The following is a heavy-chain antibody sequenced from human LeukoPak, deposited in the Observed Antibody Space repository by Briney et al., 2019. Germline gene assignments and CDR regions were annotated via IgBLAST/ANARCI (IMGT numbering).Heavy chain of an antibody. D-gene: IGHD3-9*01. V-gene: IGHV3-23*01. CDR1: GFTFSSDA. CDR2: VSGSGSST. J-gene: IGHJ4*02. Sequence: PGGSLRLSCAASGFTFSSDAMICGRQAPRKGLEWVSVVSGSGSSTDSAASVKGRFTISRDNSKNTLYLQMSSLSAEDKAVYYCAKMNVLTGYYTPNFDFWGQGTLVTVSS. CDR3: AKMNVLTGYYTPNFDF.